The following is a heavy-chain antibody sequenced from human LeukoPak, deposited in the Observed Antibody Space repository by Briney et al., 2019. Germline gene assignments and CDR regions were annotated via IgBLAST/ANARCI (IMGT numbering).Heavy chain of an antibody. V-gene: IGHV4-4*02. CDR3: AAYGAKDYYYFYLDV. CDR1: GGSISSSNW. CDR2: IYYSGST. D-gene: IGHD4-17*01. J-gene: IGHJ6*03. Sequence: SETLSLTCAVSGGSISSSNWWSWVRQPPGKGLEWIGYIYYSGSTNYNPSLKSRVTISVDTSKNQFSLKLSSVTAADTAVYYCAAYGAKDYYYFYLDVWGKGTTVTVSS.